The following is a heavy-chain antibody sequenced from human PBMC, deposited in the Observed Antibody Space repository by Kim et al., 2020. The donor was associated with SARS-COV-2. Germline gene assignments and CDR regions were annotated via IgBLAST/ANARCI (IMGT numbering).Heavy chain of an antibody. D-gene: IGHD2-8*01. CDR3: AKDPIVLMVYAIGRGDAFDI. CDR1: GFTFSSYA. Sequence: GGSLRLSCAASGFTFSSYAMSWVRQAPGKGLEWVSAISGSGGSTYYADSVKGRFTISRDNSKNTLYLQMNSLRAEDTAVYYCAKDPIVLMVYAIGRGDAFDIWGQGTMVTVSS. CDR2: ISGSGGST. J-gene: IGHJ3*02. V-gene: IGHV3-23*01.